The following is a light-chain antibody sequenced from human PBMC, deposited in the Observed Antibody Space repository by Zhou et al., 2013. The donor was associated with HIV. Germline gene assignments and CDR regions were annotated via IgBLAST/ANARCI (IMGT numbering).Light chain of an antibody. CDR2: KAS. J-gene: IGKJ2*01. CDR1: LTIGVW. Sequence: DIQMTQSPSTLSASVGDRVTITCRASLTIGVWLAWYQQKPGKAPKLLIQKASFLEGGVPSRFSGSGSGTEFTLTISSLQPEDFATYYCQQYKSYSPYTFGQGTKVEIK. CDR3: QQYKSYSPYT. V-gene: IGKV1-5*03.